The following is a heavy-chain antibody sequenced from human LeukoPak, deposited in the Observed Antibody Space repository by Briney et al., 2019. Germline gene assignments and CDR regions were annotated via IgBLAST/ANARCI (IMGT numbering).Heavy chain of an antibody. CDR1: GFTFSSYG. J-gene: IGHJ4*02. D-gene: IGHD6-13*01. V-gene: IGHV3-30*18. CDR2: ISYDGSNK. CDR3: AKDAAAGSLGSVGLLDY. Sequence: GGSLRLSCAASGFTFSSYGMHWVRQAPGKGLEWVAVISYDGSNKYYADSVKGRFTISRDNSKNTLYLQMNSLRAEDTAVYYCAKDAAAGSLGSVGLLDYWGQGTLVTVSS.